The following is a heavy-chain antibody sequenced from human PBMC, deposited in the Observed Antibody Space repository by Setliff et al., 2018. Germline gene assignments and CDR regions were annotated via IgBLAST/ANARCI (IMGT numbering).Heavy chain of an antibody. Sequence: GASVKVSCKASGGTFSSYAISWVQQAPGQGLEWMGGIIPIFGTANYAQKFQGRVTITADESTSTAYMELSSLRSEDTAVYYCARDLYYYGSGSYYIAGWFDPWGQGTLVTVSS. CDR3: ARDLYYYGSGSYYIAGWFDP. V-gene: IGHV1-69*13. D-gene: IGHD3-10*01. J-gene: IGHJ5*02. CDR2: IIPIFGTA. CDR1: GGTFSSYA.